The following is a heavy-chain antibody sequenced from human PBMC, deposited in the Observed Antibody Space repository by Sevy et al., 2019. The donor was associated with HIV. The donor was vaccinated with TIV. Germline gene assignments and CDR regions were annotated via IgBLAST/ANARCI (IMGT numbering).Heavy chain of an antibody. CDR2: ISYDGNIK. D-gene: IGHD3-22*01. CDR3: VKAPNDYDNSGWAGLEV. CDR1: GFTFNFYG. V-gene: IGHV3-30*18. J-gene: IGHJ6*02. Sequence: GGSLRLSCAASGFTFNFYGMHWVRQAPGKGLEWVALISYDGNIKYYADSAKGRFTISRDNSKNTLYLQMNSLRPEDTAVYYCVKAPNDYDNSGWAGLEVWGQGTTVIVSS.